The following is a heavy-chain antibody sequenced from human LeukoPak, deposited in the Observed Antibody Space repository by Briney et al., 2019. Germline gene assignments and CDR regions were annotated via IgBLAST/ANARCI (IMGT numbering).Heavy chain of an antibody. V-gene: IGHV3-30*18. CDR3: AKDDYYDTSGYRD. CDR1: GFTFSSYG. J-gene: IGHJ4*02. Sequence: GGSLRLSCAASGFTFSSYGMHWVRQAPGKGLEWVAVISYDVGKKYYADSVKGRFTISRDNSKNTLYLQMNNLRAEDTAVYYCAKDDYYDTSGYRDWGQGTLVTVSS. D-gene: IGHD3-22*01. CDR2: ISYDVGKK.